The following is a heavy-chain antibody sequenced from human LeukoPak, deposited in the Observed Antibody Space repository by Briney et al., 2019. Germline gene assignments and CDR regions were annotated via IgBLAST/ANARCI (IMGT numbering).Heavy chain of an antibody. Sequence: SETLSLTCTVSGGSISSYYWSWIRQPAGKGLEWIGRIYTSGSTNYNPSLKSRVMISLEMSKNQFSLKLSSVTAADTAVYYCARAGSLYYGSGSYGYWGQGTLVTVSS. V-gene: IGHV4-4*07. CDR2: IYTSGST. D-gene: IGHD3-10*01. CDR1: GGSISSYY. CDR3: ARAGSLYYGSGSYGY. J-gene: IGHJ4*02.